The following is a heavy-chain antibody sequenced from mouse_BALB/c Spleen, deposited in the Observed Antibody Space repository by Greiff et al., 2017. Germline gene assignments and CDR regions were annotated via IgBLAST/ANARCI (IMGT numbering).Heavy chain of an antibody. J-gene: IGHJ1*01. V-gene: IGHV1-87*01. CDR1: GYTFTSYW. CDR3: ARGDYDV. CDR2: IYPGDGDT. Sequence: VQLQQSGAELARPGASVKLSCKASGYTFTSYWMQWVKQRPGQGLEWIGAIYPGDGDTRYTQKFKGKATLTADKSSSTAYMQLSSLASEDSAVYYCARGDYDVWGAGTTVTVSS.